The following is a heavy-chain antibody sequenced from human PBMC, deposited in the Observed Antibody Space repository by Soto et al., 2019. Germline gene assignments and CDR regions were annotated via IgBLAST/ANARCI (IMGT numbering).Heavy chain of an antibody. V-gene: IGHV4-31*03. CDR2: IYYSGST. J-gene: IGHJ4*02. D-gene: IGHD2-8*01. Sequence: TSETLSLTCTVSGGSISSGGYYWSWIRQHPGKGLEWIGYIYYSGSTYYNPSLKSRVTISVDTSKNQFSLKLSSVTAADTAVYYCAREALTCTNGVCYAQYFDYWGQGTLVTVSS. CDR3: AREALTCTNGVCYAQYFDY. CDR1: GGSISSGGYY.